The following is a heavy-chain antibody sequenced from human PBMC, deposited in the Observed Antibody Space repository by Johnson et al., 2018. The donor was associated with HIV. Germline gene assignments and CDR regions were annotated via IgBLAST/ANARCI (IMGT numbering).Heavy chain of an antibody. J-gene: IGHJ3*02. Sequence: VQLVESGGGLVKPGGSLRLSCAASGFTFSSYDMHWVRQATGKGLEWVSAIGTAGDTYYPGSVKGRFTISRDNAKNSLYLQMNSLRAEDTAVYYCARVPSGTPSSIWGQGTKVTVS. V-gene: IGHV3-13*01. D-gene: IGHD1-1*01. CDR3: ARVPSGTPSSI. CDR1: GFTFSSYD. CDR2: IGTAGDT.